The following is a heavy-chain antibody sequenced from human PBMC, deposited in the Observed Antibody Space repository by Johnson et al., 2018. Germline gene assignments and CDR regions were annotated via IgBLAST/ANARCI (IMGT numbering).Heavy chain of an antibody. J-gene: IGHJ3*02. V-gene: IGHV3-74*02. CDR2: INSDGGTT. Sequence: VGLVQSGGGQVEAGGSLRLCCSASGFTLSSYWMDWVRQDPGKGLVWVSGINSDGGTTRYADPVKGRFTISRDNAENTLFLQMNSLRADDTAVYYCARGNGHAFEMWGQGTLVTVSS. CDR1: GFTLSSYW. D-gene: IGHD4-17*01. CDR3: ARGNGHAFEM.